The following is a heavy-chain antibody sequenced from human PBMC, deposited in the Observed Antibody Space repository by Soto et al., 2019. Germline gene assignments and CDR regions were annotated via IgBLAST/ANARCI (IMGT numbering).Heavy chain of an antibody. J-gene: IGHJ6*03. D-gene: IGHD3-10*01. CDR1: GGTFSSYT. CDR3: ARTPPMVAYYYYMHV. V-gene: IGHV1-69*02. CDR2: IIPILGIA. Sequence: QVQLVQSGAEVKKPGSSVKVSCKASGGTFSSYTISWVRQAPGQGLEWMGRIIPILGIANYAQKFQGRVTITADKSTSTGYMEMSSLRSEDTAVYYCARTPPMVAYYYYMHVWGKGTTVTVSS.